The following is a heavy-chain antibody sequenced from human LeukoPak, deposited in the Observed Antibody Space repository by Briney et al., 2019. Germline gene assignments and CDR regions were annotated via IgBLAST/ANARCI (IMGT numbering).Heavy chain of an antibody. J-gene: IGHJ4*02. Sequence: GGSLRLSCAASGFTFRSYWMHWVRQAPGKGLVWVSRINSDGCSTRYADSVKGRFTISRDNAKNTLYLQMNSLRAEDTAVYYCARTWELLPDFDYWGQGTLVTVSS. CDR3: ARTWELLPDFDY. CDR2: INSDGCST. D-gene: IGHD1-26*01. V-gene: IGHV3-74*01. CDR1: GFTFRSYW.